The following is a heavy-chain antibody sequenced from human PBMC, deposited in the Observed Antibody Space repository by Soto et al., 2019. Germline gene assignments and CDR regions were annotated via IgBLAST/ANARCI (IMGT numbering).Heavy chain of an antibody. Sequence: GGSLRLSCAASGFTFSSYSMNWVRQAPGKGLEWVSSISSSSSYIYYADSVKGRFTISRDNAKNSLYLQMNSLRAEDTAVYYCARDQRHRLPPRPKSAWFDPWGQGTLVTVSS. V-gene: IGHV3-21*01. CDR3: ARDQRHRLPPRPKSAWFDP. CDR2: ISSSSSYI. J-gene: IGHJ5*02. CDR1: GFTFSSYS.